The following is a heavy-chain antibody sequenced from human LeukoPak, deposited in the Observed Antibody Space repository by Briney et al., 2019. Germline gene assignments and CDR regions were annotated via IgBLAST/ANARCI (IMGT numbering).Heavy chain of an antibody. V-gene: IGHV1-69*16. CDR1: GGSLSDYT. CDR2: IIPMLGTA. CDR3: ARDGLLTRTGMDV. D-gene: IGHD3/OR15-3a*01. Sequence: SVKVSCKASGGSLSDYTISWVRQAPGQGLEWMGGIIPMLGTAKYAQNFQGRVTITTDDSSSTVYMELSSLRFEDTASYFCARDGLLTRTGMDVWGKGTTVNVSS. J-gene: IGHJ6*03.